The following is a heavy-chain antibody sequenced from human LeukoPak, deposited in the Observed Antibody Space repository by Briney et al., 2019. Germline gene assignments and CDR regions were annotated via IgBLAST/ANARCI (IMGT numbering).Heavy chain of an antibody. CDR3: ARSSPGGDSYGIYYYGMDV. J-gene: IGHJ6*02. CDR2: INHSGST. D-gene: IGHD5-18*01. CDR1: GGSFSGYY. Sequence: SETLSLACAVYGGSFSGYYWSWIRQPPGKGLEWIGEINHSGSTNYNPSLKSRVTISVDTSKNQFSLKLSSVTAADTAVYYCARSSPGGDSYGIYYYGMDVWGQGTTVTVSS. V-gene: IGHV4-34*01.